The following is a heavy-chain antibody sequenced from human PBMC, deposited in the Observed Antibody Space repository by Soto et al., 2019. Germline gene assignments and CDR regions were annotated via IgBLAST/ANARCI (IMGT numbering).Heavy chain of an antibody. J-gene: IGHJ6*02. CDR1: GYSFSTFW. CDR3: ARLPQDYYYHGMDV. V-gene: IGHV5-51*01. CDR2: IYPSDSDT. Sequence: PVESLKISCKGSGYSFSTFWIGWLRQMPVKGLEWIGIIYPSDSDTRYSPSFQGQVTISADKSSRTAYLQWSSLKASDSAMYYCARLPQDYYYHGMDVWGQGTKVTVSS.